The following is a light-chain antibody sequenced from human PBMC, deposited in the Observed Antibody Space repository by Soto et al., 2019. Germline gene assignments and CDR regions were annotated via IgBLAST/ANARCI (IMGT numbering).Light chain of an antibody. V-gene: IGKV1-5*01. CDR2: GAS. CDR3: QQYKNYLT. CDR1: QSVSIW. J-gene: IGKJ1*01. Sequence: DIQMTQSPSTLSASVGDRVTFTCRASQSVSIWLAWYQQKPCKAPKLLISGASTLESGVPSRFSGSGSGTEFTLTISSLQPDDFATYYCQQYKNYLTFGQGTKVEIK.